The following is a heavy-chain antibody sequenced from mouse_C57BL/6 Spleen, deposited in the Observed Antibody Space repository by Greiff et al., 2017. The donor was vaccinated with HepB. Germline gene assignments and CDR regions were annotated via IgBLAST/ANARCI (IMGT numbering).Heavy chain of an antibody. CDR1: GYTFTSYW. Sequence: QVHVKQPGAELVKPGASVKLSCKASGYTFTSYWMQWVKQRPGQGLEWIGEIDPSDSYTNYNQKFKGKATLTVDTSSSTAYMQLSSLTSEDSAVYYCARYYYGRGDYWGQGTTLTVSS. D-gene: IGHD1-1*01. V-gene: IGHV1-50*01. CDR2: IDPSDSYT. CDR3: ARYYYGRGDY. J-gene: IGHJ2*01.